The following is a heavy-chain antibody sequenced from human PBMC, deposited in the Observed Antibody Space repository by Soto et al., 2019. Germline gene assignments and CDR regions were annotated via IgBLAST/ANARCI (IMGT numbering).Heavy chain of an antibody. CDR2: IYYSGST. D-gene: IGHD6-25*01. CDR3: ARGRNLEYSSAVFEY. V-gene: IGHV4-4*02. CDR1: GGSISSSNW. Sequence: QVQLQESGPGLVKPSGTLSLTCAVSGGSISSSNWWSWVRQSPGKGLEWIGEIYYSGSTNNNSSLESRVTISVDKSKNQFSLQLRAVTAADTAVYYCARGRNLEYSSAVFEYWGQGTLVTVSS. J-gene: IGHJ4*02.